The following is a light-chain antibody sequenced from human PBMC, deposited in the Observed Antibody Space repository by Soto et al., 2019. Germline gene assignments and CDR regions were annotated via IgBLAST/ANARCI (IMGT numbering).Light chain of an antibody. CDR3: LPSYNGPYV. Sequence: XXLQKPGRAPRTLIYDTTNRHSWTPARLSGSLNGGKARLALSGAQLEDEAEYYCLPSYNGPYVFGTGSKVTVL. CDR2: DTT. V-gene: IGLV7-46*01. J-gene: IGLJ1*01.